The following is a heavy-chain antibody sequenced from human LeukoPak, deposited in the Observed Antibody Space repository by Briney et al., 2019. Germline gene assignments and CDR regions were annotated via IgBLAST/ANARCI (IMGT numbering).Heavy chain of an antibody. V-gene: IGHV4-4*07. D-gene: IGHD3-10*01. CDR1: GASINSYY. Sequence: PSETLSLTCTVSGASINSYYWSWIRQPAGKGLEGIGRIYTSGRTNYNPSLKSRLTMSEDTSKNQFSLNLSSATAADTAVYYCARQTSSGGFDYWGQGTLVTVSS. CDR3: ARQTSSGGFDY. CDR2: IYTSGRT. J-gene: IGHJ4*02.